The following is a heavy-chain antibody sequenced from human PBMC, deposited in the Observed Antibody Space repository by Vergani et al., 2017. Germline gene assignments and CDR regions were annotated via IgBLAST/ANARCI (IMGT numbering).Heavy chain of an antibody. CDR1: GGYISGVSYY. J-gene: IGHJ3*02. V-gene: IGHV4-61*02. Sequence: QVQLQESGPGLVTPSQSLYLTCTVSGGYISGVSYYLSWVRQPAGKGLEWIGRVYYSGRTDYNPSLESRVTISVDTSKNQFSLRLTTLTAADTAVDYCARQLWVSQWVGAFETRGRGTEVSVS. D-gene: IGHD1-26*01. CDR3: ARQLWVSQWVGAFET. CDR2: VYYSGRT.